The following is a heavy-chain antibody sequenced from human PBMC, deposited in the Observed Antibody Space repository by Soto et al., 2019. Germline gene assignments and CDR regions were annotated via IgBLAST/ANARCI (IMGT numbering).Heavy chain of an antibody. CDR1: GFTFSSYG. V-gene: IGHV3-30*18. CDR3: AKDIGVVTPSRYYYYGMDV. CDR2: ISYDGSNK. Sequence: GGSLRLSCAASGFTFSSYGMHRVRQAPGKGLEWVAVISYDGSNKYYADSVKGRFTISRDNSKNTLYLQMNSLRAEDTAVYYCAKDIGVVTPSRYYYYGMDVWGQGTTVTVSS. D-gene: IGHD2-21*02. J-gene: IGHJ6*02.